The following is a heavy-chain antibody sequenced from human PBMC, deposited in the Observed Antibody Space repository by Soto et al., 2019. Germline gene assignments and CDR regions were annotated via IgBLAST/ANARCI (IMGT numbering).Heavy chain of an antibody. D-gene: IGHD3-10*01. CDR1: GFTFNNYA. Sequence: PGGSLRLSCAATGFTFNNYAMSWVRQAPGKGLEWVSAISGNGISTYYADSVRGRFTISRDNSENTLFLQMNRLRADDTAVYYCTRDGISMVRGTDNWFDPWGQGTLVTVS. CDR3: TRDGISMVRGTDNWFDP. J-gene: IGHJ5*02. CDR2: ISGNGIST. V-gene: IGHV3-23*01.